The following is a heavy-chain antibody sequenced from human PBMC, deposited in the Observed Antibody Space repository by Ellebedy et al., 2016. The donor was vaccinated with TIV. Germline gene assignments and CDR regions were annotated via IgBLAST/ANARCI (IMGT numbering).Heavy chain of an antibody. D-gene: IGHD3-10*01. CDR2: IIPIFGTA. V-gene: IGHV1-69*13. J-gene: IGHJ4*02. Sequence: SVKVSXXASGGTFSSYAISWVRQAPGQGLEWMGGIIPIFGTANYAQKFQGRVTITADESTSTAYMELSSLRSEDTAVYYCARAPKWFGELLTSYFDYWGQGTLVTVSS. CDR1: GGTFSSYA. CDR3: ARAPKWFGELLTSYFDY.